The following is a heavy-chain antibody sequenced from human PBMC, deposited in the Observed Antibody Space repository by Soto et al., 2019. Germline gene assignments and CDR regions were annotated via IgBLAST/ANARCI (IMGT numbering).Heavy chain of an antibody. CDR1: GYIFTTYA. Sequence: QVQLVQSGAEEKKPGASMKVSCKASGYIFTTYAMHWVRQAPGQRLEWMGWINVGNGNTKYSLNFQARLTSTRDTSTSTAYMELSSLSSEDTAVYYCVRKYHEILTGYSAWGVGFDIWGQGTLVTVSS. CDR2: INVGNGNT. J-gene: IGHJ3*02. CDR3: VRKYHEILTGYSAWGVGFDI. V-gene: IGHV1-3*05. D-gene: IGHD3-9*01.